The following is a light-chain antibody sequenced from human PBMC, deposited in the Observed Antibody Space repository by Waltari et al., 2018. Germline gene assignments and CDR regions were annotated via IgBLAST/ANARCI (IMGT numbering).Light chain of an antibody. Sequence: QSPLTPPAPVSGSPGQSLTTSCPGISSYVGSSTLVSWYQPPPGKAPKLLIYEVSKRPSGVSNRFSGSKSCNTASLTISGLQAEDEDDYYCCSYSGSSTFVFGGGTKLTVL. J-gene: IGLJ2*01. CDR1: SSYVGSSTL. CDR2: EVS. V-gene: IGLV2-23*02. CDR3: CSYSGSSTFV.